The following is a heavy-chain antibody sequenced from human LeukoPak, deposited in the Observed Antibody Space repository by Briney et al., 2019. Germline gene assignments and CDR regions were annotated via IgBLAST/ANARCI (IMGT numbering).Heavy chain of an antibody. Sequence: SLRLSCAASGFTFDDYAMHWARQAPGKGLEWVSGISWNSGSIGYADSVKGRFTISRDNAKNSLYLQMNSLRAEDTALYYCAKDIGPVGYYYMDVWGKGTTVTVSS. J-gene: IGHJ6*03. CDR3: AKDIGPVGYYYMDV. CDR2: ISWNSGSI. D-gene: IGHD1-26*01. V-gene: IGHV3-9*01. CDR1: GFTFDDYA.